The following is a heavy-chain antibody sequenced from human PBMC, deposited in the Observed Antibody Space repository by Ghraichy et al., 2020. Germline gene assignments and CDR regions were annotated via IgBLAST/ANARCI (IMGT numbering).Heavy chain of an antibody. CDR1: GYTFTSYG. CDR3: GLTARDYYDSSGQIDY. CDR2: ISAYNGNT. D-gene: IGHD3-22*01. J-gene: IGHJ4*02. Sequence: ASVKVSCKASGYTFTSYGISWVRQAPGQGLEWMGWISAYNGNTNYAQKLQGRVTMTTDTSTSTAYMELRSLRSDDTAVYYCGLTARDYYDSSGQIDYWGQGTLVTVSS. V-gene: IGHV1-18*01.